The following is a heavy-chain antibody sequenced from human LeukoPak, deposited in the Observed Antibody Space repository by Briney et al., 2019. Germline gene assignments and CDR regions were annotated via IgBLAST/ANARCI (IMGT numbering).Heavy chain of an antibody. CDR3: AKGLGTANYFDY. D-gene: IGHD5-18*01. CDR2: ISYDGSNK. CDR1: GFTFSSYG. J-gene: IGHJ4*02. V-gene: IGHV3-30*18. Sequence: GGSLRLSCAASGFTFSSYGMHWVRQAPGEGLEWVAVISYDGSNKYYADSVKGGFTISRDNSKNTLYLQMNSLRAEDTAVYYCAKGLGTANYFDYWGQGTLVTVSS.